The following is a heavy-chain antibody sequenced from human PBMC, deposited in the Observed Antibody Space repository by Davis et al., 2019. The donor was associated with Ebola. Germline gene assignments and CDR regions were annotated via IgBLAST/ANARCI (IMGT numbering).Heavy chain of an antibody. V-gene: IGHV3-30*18. Sequence: PGGSLRLSCAASGFTFSSYGMHWVRQAPGKGLEWVAVISYDGSNKYYADSVKGRFTISRDNSKNTLYLQMNSLRAEDTAVYYCAKQGYDYVALDYWGQGTLVTVSS. D-gene: IGHD5-12*01. CDR2: ISYDGSNK. CDR3: AKQGYDYVALDY. J-gene: IGHJ4*02. CDR1: GFTFSSYG.